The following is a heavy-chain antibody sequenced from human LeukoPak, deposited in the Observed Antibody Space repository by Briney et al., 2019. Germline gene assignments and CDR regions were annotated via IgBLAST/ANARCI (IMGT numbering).Heavy chain of an antibody. CDR3: VKIQLPHAFDI. Sequence: PSETLSLTCTVYGGSITSYYWSWIRQPAGKGLEWIGRIYPSGSANYNPSLRSRVTMSLDTSMNQFSLKVSSVTAADTAVYYCVKIQLPHAFDIWGQGTMVTVSS. J-gene: IGHJ3*02. CDR1: GGSITSYY. V-gene: IGHV4-4*07. D-gene: IGHD1-1*01. CDR2: IYPSGSA.